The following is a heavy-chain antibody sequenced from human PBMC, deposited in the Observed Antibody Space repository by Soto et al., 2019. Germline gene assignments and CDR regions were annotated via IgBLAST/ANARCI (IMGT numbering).Heavy chain of an antibody. CDR1: GFNFGFFG. V-gene: IGHV3-30*03. Sequence: QIQLVESGGDVVQPGKSLRLSCAASGFNFGFFGMHWVRQAPGKGLEWVAFISGDGINTQYADSVRGRFTLSRDYSRKTMYLQMDSLRDEDPALYYCARGNLSFDFDSWGLGTLVTVSS. CDR3: ARGNLSFDFDS. J-gene: IGHJ4*02. CDR2: ISGDGINT. D-gene: IGHD1-26*01.